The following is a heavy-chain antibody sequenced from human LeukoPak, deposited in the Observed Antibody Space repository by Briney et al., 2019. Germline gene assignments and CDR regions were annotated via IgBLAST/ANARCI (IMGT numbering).Heavy chain of an antibody. D-gene: IGHD4-11*01. CDR3: ARLPLNYAIDY. J-gene: IGHJ4*02. CDR1: GGSISSSSYF. V-gene: IGHV4-39*02. Sequence: SETLSLTCTVSGGSISSSSYFWGWIRQPPGKGLEWLGSIYYSGSTSYNTSLKSRVTMSVDTSKSHFSLQLSSVTAADTAVYCCARLPLNYAIDYWGPGTLVTVSS. CDR2: IYYSGST.